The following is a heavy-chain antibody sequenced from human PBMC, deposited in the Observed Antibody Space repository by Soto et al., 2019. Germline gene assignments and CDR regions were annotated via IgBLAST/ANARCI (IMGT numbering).Heavy chain of an antibody. V-gene: IGHV3-23*01. J-gene: IGHJ3*02. Sequence: GGSLRLSCAASGFTFSSYAMSWVRQAPGKGLEWVSAISGSGGSTYYADSVKGRFTISRDNSKNTLYLQMNSLRAEDTAVYYCAKDHVYGSGSYYKGTSAFDIWGQGTMVTVSS. CDR2: ISGSGGST. CDR3: AKDHVYGSGSYYKGTSAFDI. D-gene: IGHD3-10*01. CDR1: GFTFSSYA.